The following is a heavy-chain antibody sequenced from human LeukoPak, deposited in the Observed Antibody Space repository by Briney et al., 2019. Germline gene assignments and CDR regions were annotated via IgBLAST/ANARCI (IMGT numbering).Heavy chain of an antibody. Sequence: ASVKVSCKASGYTFTGYYMHWVRQAPGQGLEWMGWINPNSGGTNYAQKFQGRVTMTRDTSISTGYMELSRLRSDDTAVYYCARVDIAARVPDYWGQGTLVTVSS. V-gene: IGHV1-2*02. CDR2: INPNSGGT. D-gene: IGHD6-6*01. CDR1: GYTFTGYY. J-gene: IGHJ4*02. CDR3: ARVDIAARVPDY.